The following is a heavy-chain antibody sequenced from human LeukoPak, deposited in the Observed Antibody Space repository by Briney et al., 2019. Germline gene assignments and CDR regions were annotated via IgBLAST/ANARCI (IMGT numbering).Heavy chain of an antibody. CDR1: GFTFSSYA. D-gene: IGHD1-26*01. V-gene: IGHV3-23*01. Sequence: GGSLRLSCAASGFTFSSYAMSWVRQAPGKGLEWVSAISGSGGSTYYADSVKGRSTIFRDNAKNTLCLQMNSLRAENTAVYYCVRDLGGRSGHWGQGTLVTVSS. J-gene: IGHJ4*02. CDR3: VRDLGGRSGH. CDR2: ISGSGGST.